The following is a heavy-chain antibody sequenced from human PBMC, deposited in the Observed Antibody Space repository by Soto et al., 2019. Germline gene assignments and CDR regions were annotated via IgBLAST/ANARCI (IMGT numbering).Heavy chain of an antibody. D-gene: IGHD6-6*01. CDR2: IYYTGST. V-gene: IGHV4-31*03. CDR1: GDSISSGGYF. J-gene: IGHJ4*02. CDR3: ARLSSSSSFDF. Sequence: QVQLQESGPGLVKPSQTLSLTCTVSGDSISSGGYFWNWIRQHPGKGLEWIGLIYYTGSTFYNPSLRIRVTFSVYTSKNHFSLKLTSVTAADTAVYFCARLSSSSSFDFWGQGTLVTVSS.